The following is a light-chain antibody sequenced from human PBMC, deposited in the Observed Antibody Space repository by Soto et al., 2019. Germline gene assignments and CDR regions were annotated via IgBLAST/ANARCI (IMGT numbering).Light chain of an antibody. CDR3: SSYVGTNSYV. J-gene: IGLJ1*01. V-gene: IGLV2-8*01. CDR2: EVS. Sequence: QSVLXQPPSASGSPGQSATISCTGTSSDVGGYDYVSWYKQHPGKAPKLMIYEVSKRPSGVPDRFSGSKSGNTAALTVSGLQAEDEADYYCSSYVGTNSYVFGTGTKVTVL. CDR1: SSDVGGYDY.